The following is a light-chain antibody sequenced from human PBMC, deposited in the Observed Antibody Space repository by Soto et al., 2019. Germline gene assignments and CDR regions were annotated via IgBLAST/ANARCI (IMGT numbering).Light chain of an antibody. Sequence: EIVLTQSPGTLSLSPGERATLSCRASQSVSSSYLAWYQQKPGQAPRLLIYGASTRATGSPARFSGSGSGTEFTLTISSLQSEDFAVYYCQQYNNWPPWTFGQGTKVEIK. V-gene: IGKV3-15*01. CDR1: QSVSSSY. CDR2: GAS. CDR3: QQYNNWPPWT. J-gene: IGKJ1*01.